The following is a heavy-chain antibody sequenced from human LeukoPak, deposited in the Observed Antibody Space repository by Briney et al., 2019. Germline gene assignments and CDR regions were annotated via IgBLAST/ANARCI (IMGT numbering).Heavy chain of an antibody. Sequence: GGSLRLSCAASGFTFSSYSMNWVRQAPGKGLEWVSSTSSSSSYIYYADSVKGRFTISRDNAKNSLYLQMNSLRAEDTAVYYCAIVVVPAAHDAFDIWGQGTMVTVSS. J-gene: IGHJ3*02. V-gene: IGHV3-21*01. D-gene: IGHD2-2*01. CDR3: AIVVVPAAHDAFDI. CDR2: TSSSSSYI. CDR1: GFTFSSYS.